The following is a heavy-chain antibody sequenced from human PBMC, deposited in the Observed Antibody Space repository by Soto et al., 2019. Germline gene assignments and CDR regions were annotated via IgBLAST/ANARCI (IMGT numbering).Heavy chain of an antibody. Sequence: PGGSLRLSCAASGFIFTTYEMNWVRQAPGKGLEWVSYIGRSGSRIYYADSVKGRFTISRDNAKNSLYLQMNSLRAEDTAVYYCVRDFDFWGQGTLVTVSS. J-gene: IGHJ4*02. CDR2: IGRSGSRI. CDR1: GFIFTTYE. V-gene: IGHV3-48*03. D-gene: IGHD4-17*01. CDR3: VRDFDF.